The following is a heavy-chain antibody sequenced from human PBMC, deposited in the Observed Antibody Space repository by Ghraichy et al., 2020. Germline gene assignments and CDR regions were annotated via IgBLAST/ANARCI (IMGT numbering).Heavy chain of an antibody. CDR2: ISWNSGSI. CDR3: AKDILGGYSSSWTPDY. Sequence: GGSLRLSCAASGFTFDDYAMHWVRQAPGKGLEWVSGISWNSGSIGYADSVKGRFTISRDNAKNSLYLQMNSLRAEDTALYYCAKDILGGYSSSWTPDYWGQGTLVTVSS. D-gene: IGHD6-13*01. CDR1: GFTFDDYA. J-gene: IGHJ4*02. V-gene: IGHV3-9*01.